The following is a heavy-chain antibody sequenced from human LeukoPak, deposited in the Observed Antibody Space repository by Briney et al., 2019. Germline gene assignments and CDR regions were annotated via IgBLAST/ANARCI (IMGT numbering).Heavy chain of an antibody. J-gene: IGHJ4*02. D-gene: IGHD5-18*01. V-gene: IGHV4-30-4*02. CDR2: IYYSGST. CDR1: GGSISSGDYY. Sequence: SETLSLTCTVSGGSISSGDYYWSWIRQPPGKGLEWIGYIYYSGSTYYNPSLKSRVTISVDTSKNQFSLKLSSVTAADTAVYYCARVEDTAMVYGNYYFDYWGQETLVTVSS. CDR3: ARVEDTAMVYGNYYFDY.